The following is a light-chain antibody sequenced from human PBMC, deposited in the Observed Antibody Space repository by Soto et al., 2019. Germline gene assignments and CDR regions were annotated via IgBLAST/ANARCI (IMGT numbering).Light chain of an antibody. CDR1: QSISKW. CDR3: QHPSYR. J-gene: IGKJ2*03. CDR2: EAS. Sequence: DIQMTQSPSTLSASVGDRVTITCRATQSISKWLAWYQQKPGKAPKLLIYEASSLDSGVPSRFSGSGSGTEFSLTISSLQADDFATYYCQHPSYRLGQGTRLEIK. V-gene: IGKV1-5*03.